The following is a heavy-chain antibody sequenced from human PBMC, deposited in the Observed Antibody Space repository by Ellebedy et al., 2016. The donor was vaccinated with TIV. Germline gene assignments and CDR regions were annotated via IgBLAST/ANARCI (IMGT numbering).Heavy chain of an antibody. CDR1: GGSISGYY. Sequence: SETLSLXXTVSGGSISGYYWSWIRQPPGKGLEWIGSIYYSGSTYYNPSLKSRVTISVDTSKNQFSLKLTSVTAADTAVYYCARLDGNRAWFDPWGQGTLVTVSS. J-gene: IGHJ5*02. V-gene: IGHV4-39*01. CDR2: IYYSGST. D-gene: IGHD2/OR15-2a*01. CDR3: ARLDGNRAWFDP.